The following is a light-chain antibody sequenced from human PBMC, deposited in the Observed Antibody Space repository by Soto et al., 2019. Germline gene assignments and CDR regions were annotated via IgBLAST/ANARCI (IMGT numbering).Light chain of an antibody. J-gene: IGKJ4*01. CDR2: DAS. Sequence: DVQMTQSPSTLSASIGDRVFITCRASQSVGTWWAWYQQKPGKAPDLLIHDASNLESVVPSRISGSGSGSAFTLTIHGLQPAAFATYYCQQYYVYPLTFGGGTKVEIE. V-gene: IGKV1-5*01. CDR1: QSVGTW. CDR3: QQYYVYPLT.